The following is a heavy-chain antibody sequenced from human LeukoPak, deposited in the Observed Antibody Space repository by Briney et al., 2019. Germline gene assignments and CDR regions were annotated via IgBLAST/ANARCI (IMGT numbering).Heavy chain of an antibody. Sequence: PGGSLRLSCEASGVTFSSYVMSWVRRAPGKGLEWVSAISGSGGSTYYADSVKGRFTISRDNSKNTLYLQMNSLRAEDTAVYYCAKDSLAVNPYYFDYWGQGTLVTVSS. D-gene: IGHD1-14*01. CDR2: ISGSGGST. CDR1: GVTFSSYV. J-gene: IGHJ4*02. V-gene: IGHV3-23*01. CDR3: AKDSLAVNPYYFDY.